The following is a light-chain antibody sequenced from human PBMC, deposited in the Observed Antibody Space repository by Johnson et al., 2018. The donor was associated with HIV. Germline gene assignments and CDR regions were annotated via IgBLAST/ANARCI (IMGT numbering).Light chain of an antibody. CDR1: SSNIGNNY. CDR2: DND. Sequence: QSVLTQPPSVSAAPGQKVTISCSGSSSNIGNNYVSWYQQVPGTAPKLLIYDNDKRPSGIPDRFSGSKSGTSATLGITGLQTGDEADYYCGTWDNSLSAYVFGTGTNVTVL. J-gene: IGLJ1*01. CDR3: GTWDNSLSAYV. V-gene: IGLV1-51*01.